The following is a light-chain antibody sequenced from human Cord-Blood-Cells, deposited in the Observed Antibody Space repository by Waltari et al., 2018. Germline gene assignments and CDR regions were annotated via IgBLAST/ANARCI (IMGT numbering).Light chain of an antibody. CDR2: AAS. CDR1: QSISSY. J-gene: IGKJ3*01. Sequence: DIQMTQSPSSLSASVGDRVTITCRASQSISSYLNWYQQKPGKDPKLLIYAASSLQSGVPSRFSGIGSGTDFTLTISSLQPEDFATYYCQQSYSTLFTFGPGTKVDIK. V-gene: IGKV1-39*01. CDR3: QQSYSTLFT.